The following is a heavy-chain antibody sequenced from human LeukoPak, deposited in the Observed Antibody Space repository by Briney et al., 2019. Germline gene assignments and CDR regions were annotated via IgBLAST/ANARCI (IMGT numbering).Heavy chain of an antibody. CDR1: GGSISSYY. CDR2: IYYSGST. D-gene: IGHD5-18*01. J-gene: IGHJ4*02. V-gene: IGHV4-59*01. CDR3: ARGRRGYSYGYLIDY. Sequence: KPSETLSLTCTVSGGSISSYYWSWIRQPPGKGLEWIGYIYYSGSTNYNPSLKSRVTISVDTSKNQFSLKLSSVTAADTAVYYCARGRRGYSYGYLIDYWGQGTLVTVSS.